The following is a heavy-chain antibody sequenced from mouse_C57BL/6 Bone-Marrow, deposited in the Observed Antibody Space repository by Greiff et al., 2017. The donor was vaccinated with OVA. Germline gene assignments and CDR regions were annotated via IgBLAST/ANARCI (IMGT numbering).Heavy chain of an antibody. V-gene: IGHV5-9-1*02. D-gene: IGHD2-4*01. J-gene: IGHJ2*01. CDR3: TREGLRRSPFDY. Sequence: EVQGVESGEGLVKPGGSLKLSCAASGFTFSSYAMSWVRQTPEKRLEWVAYISSGGDYIYYADTVKGRFTISRDNARNTLYLQMSSLKSEDTAMYYCTREGLRRSPFDYWGQGTTLTVSS. CDR1: GFTFSSYA. CDR2: ISSGGDYI.